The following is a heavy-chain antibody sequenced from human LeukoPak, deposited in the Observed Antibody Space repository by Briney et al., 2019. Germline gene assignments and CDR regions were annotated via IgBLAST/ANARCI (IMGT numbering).Heavy chain of an antibody. CDR2: IHHSGST. CDR3: ATNTGSYFAWFDY. D-gene: IGHD1-26*01. Sequence: SETLSLTCTVSGYSISSGYYWGWIRQSPGKGLEWIGYIHHSGSTKYNPSLQSRVTMSMDTSKNQVSLKLSSVSAADSAVYSCATNTGSYFAWFDYWGQGTLVTVSS. V-gene: IGHV4-38-2*02. CDR1: GYSISSGYY. J-gene: IGHJ4*02.